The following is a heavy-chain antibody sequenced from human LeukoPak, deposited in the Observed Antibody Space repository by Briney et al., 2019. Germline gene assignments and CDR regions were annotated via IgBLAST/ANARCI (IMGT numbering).Heavy chain of an antibody. CDR1: GYTFTSYG. V-gene: IGHV1-18*01. J-gene: IGHJ4*02. CDR2: ISAYNGNT. D-gene: IGHD1-1*01. Sequence: ALVRVSCKASGYTFTSYGISLVRQAPGQGLEWMGWISAYNGNTNYAQKLQGRVTMTTHTSTSTAYMELRSLRSDDKAVYYCARDPATYNWNDVDYFDYWGRGTLVTVSS. CDR3: ARDPATYNWNDVDYFDY.